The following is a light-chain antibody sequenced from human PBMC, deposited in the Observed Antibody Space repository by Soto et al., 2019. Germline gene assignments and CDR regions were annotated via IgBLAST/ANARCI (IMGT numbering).Light chain of an antibody. Sequence: DIHMTQSPSTLFASVGDRVTITCRASQTIDSWLAWYQQRPGKPPNLVIYKASTLASGVPSRFSGSGSGTEFTLTISSLQTDDFATYYCQQYNTYSWTFGQGTKVDIK. CDR3: QQYNTYSWT. V-gene: IGKV1-5*03. J-gene: IGKJ1*01. CDR1: QTIDSW. CDR2: KAS.